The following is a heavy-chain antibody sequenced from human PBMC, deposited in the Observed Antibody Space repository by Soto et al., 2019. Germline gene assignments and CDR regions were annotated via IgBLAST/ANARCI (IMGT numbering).Heavy chain of an antibody. CDR1: GYSFTSYW. Sequence: PGESLKISCKGSGYSFTSYWIGWVRQMPGKGLEWMGIIYPGDSDTRYSPSFQGQVTISADKSISTAYLQWSSLKASDTAMYYCVRCLGATMPRGSWFDPWGQGTLVTVSS. CDR2: IYPGDSDT. V-gene: IGHV5-51*01. D-gene: IGHD1-26*01. CDR3: VRCLGATMPRGSWFDP. J-gene: IGHJ5*02.